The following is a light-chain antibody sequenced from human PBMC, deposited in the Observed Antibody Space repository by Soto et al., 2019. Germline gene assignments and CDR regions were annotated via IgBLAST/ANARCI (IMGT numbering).Light chain of an antibody. CDR1: RSDVGSYNY. Sequence: QSVLTQPASVSGSPGQSITISCTGTRSDVGSYNYVSWYQMHPGKAPKVMIYEVSNRPSGVSDRFSGSKSGNTASLTVSGLQAEDEADYYCSSFAGNNNLVFGGGTKLTVL. CDR3: SSFAGNNNLV. CDR2: EVS. J-gene: IGLJ2*01. V-gene: IGLV2-8*01.